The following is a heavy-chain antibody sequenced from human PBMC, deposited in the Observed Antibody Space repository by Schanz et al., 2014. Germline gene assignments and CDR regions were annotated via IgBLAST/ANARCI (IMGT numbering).Heavy chain of an antibody. CDR1: GGSFSGYY. V-gene: IGHV4-34*01. D-gene: IGHD3-3*02. CDR2: INHSANT. Sequence: QVQLQESGPGLLKPSETLSLTCAVDGGSFSGYYWSWIRQSPDKGLEWIGEINHSANTTYNPSLKSRVTISVDSSKNQFARMLNSVTAADTAVYYCARRHHFRSGPYYYYYMDVWGKGTTVTVSS. CDR3: ARRHHFRSGPYYYYYMDV. J-gene: IGHJ6*03.